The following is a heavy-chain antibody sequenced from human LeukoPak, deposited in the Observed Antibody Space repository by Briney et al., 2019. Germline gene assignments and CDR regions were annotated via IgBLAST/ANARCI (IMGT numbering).Heavy chain of an antibody. CDR3: ARRDGSYSHAFDI. CDR1: GYSFTSYW. J-gene: IGHJ3*02. V-gene: IGHV5-51*01. Sequence: GESLQISCQGSGYSFTSYWIGWVRQMPGKGLEWMGIIYPGDSDTRYSPSFQGQVTISADKSISTAYLQWSSLKASDTAMYYCARRDGSYSHAFDIWGQGTMVTVSS. D-gene: IGHD1-26*01. CDR2: IYPGDSDT.